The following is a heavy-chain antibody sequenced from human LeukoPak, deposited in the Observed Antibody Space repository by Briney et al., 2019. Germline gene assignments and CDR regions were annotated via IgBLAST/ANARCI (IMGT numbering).Heavy chain of an antibody. V-gene: IGHV3-30*18. CDR2: ISYDGSNK. J-gene: IGHJ4*02. CDR3: AKVSVVAATLLYFDY. D-gene: IGHD2-15*01. Sequence: GGSLRLSCAASGFTFSSYAMSWVRQAPGKGLEWVAVISYDGSNKYYADSVKGRFTISRDNSKNTLYLQMNSLRAEDTAVYYCAKVSVVAATLLYFDYWGQGTLVTVSS. CDR1: GFTFSSYA.